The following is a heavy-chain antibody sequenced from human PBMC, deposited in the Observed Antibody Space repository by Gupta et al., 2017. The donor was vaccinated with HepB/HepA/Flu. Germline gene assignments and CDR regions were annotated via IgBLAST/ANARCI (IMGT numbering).Heavy chain of an antibody. V-gene: IGHV3-21*01. CDR3: ETFDYDILTGHPLDY. Sequence: EVQLVESGGGLVKPGGSLRLSCAASGFIFSSYRMNWVRQAPGKGLELVSAISSSSSYIYYADSVKGRFTISRDNAKNSLYLKMNSLRAEDTAVYYCETFDYDILTGHPLDYWGQGTLVTVSS. D-gene: IGHD3-9*01. CDR2: ISSSSSYI. CDR1: GFIFSSYR. J-gene: IGHJ4*02.